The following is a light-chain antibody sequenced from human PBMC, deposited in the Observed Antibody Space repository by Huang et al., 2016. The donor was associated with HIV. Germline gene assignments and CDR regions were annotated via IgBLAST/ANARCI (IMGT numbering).Light chain of an antibody. CDR2: DTS. Sequence: EIVMTQSPATLSVSPGGRATLSCRASQNVRSNLAWYQQTPGQAPRLLSYDTSTRASGVPARFSGSGSGTEFTLTISGLQSEDFAVYYCQQYDNRPPGLTFGGGTKVEI. V-gene: IGKV3D-15*01. CDR1: QNVRSN. J-gene: IGKJ4*01. CDR3: QQYDNRPPGLT.